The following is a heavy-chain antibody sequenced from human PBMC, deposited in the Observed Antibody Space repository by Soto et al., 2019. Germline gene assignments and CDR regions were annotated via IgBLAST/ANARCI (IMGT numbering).Heavy chain of an antibody. J-gene: IGHJ4*02. CDR3: AGGGGDSRPPGDY. Sequence: QVQLVESGGGVVQPGTSLRLSCAASGFTFSSYAVHWVRQAPGKGLAWVAVISKDGSNKYYADSVKGRFTISRDNSQNTLYLEMNSRSAGDTAMYYCAGGGGDSRPPGDYWGQGTLVTVSS. D-gene: IGHD6-13*01. V-gene: IGHV3-30-3*01. CDR1: GFTFSSYA. CDR2: ISKDGSNK.